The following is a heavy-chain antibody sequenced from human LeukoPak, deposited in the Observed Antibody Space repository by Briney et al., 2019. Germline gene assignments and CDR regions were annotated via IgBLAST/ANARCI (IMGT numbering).Heavy chain of an antibody. CDR1: GGTFSSYA. D-gene: IGHD2-15*01. V-gene: IGHV1-69*13. J-gene: IGHJ4*02. CDR2: IIPIFGTA. CDR3: ARSGDLDDGYCSGGSCYPSFDY. Sequence: ASVKVSCKASGGTFSSYAISWVRQAPGQGLEWMGGIIPIFGTANYAQKFQGRVTITADESASTAYMELSSLRSEDTAVYYCARSGDLDDGYCSGGSCYPSFDYWGQGTLVTVSS.